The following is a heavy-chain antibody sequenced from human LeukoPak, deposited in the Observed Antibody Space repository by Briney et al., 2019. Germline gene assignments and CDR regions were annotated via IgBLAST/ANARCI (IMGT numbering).Heavy chain of an antibody. V-gene: IGHV4-59*08. J-gene: IGHJ4*02. Sequence: SETLSLTCTVSGGSISSYYWSWIRQPPGKGLEWIGYISYSGSTNYNPSLKSRVTISLDTSKNQFSLKLSSVTATDTAVYYCAGHHPRNTVDFWGQGTLVTVSS. CDR2: ISYSGST. D-gene: IGHD2/OR15-2a*01. CDR1: GGSISSYY. CDR3: AGHHPRNTVDF.